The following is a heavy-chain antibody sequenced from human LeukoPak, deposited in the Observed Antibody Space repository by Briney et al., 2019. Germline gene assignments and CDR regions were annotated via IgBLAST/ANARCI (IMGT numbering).Heavy chain of an antibody. V-gene: IGHV3-11*01. D-gene: IGHD3-10*01. J-gene: IGHJ4*02. CDR3: SHITMVRGVNFDY. CDR2: ISSSGSTI. Sequence: GGSLRLSCAASGFTFSDYYMSWIRQAPGKGLEWVSYISSSGSTIYYADSVKGRFTISRDNAKNSLYLQMSSLRAEDTAVYYCSHITMVRGVNFDYWGQGTLVTVSS. CDR1: GFTFSDYY.